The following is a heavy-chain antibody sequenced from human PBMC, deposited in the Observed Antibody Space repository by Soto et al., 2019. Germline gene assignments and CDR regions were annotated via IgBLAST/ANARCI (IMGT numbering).Heavy chain of an antibody. CDR2: INPSGGSA. CDR1: GYTFTSYL. CDR3: ARVLGGATPFFVY. D-gene: IGHD1-26*01. J-gene: IGHJ4*02. Sequence: GASLKVSCKASGYTFTSYLIHWVRQAPGQGLEWMGIINPSGGSANYAQKFQGRVTMTRDTSTSTVYMELSSLRSEDTAVYYCARVLGGATPFFVYWGQGTLVTVSS. V-gene: IGHV1-46*01.